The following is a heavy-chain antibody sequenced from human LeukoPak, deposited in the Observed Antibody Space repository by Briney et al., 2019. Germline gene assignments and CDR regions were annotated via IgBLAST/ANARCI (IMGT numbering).Heavy chain of an antibody. D-gene: IGHD4-17*01. J-gene: IGHJ4*02. CDR2: ISSSGSTI. CDR1: GFTFSSYE. Sequence: GGSLRLSCAASGFTFSSYEMNWGRQAPGKGLEWVSYISSSGSTIYYADSVKGRFTISRDNAKNSLYLQMNSLRAEGTAVYYCARKPNYGDYEVYWGQGTLVTVSS. V-gene: IGHV3-48*03. CDR3: ARKPNYGDYEVY.